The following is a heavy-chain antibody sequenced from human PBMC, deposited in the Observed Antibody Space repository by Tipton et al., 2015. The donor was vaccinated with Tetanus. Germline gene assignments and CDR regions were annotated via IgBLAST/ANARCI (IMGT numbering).Heavy chain of an antibody. J-gene: IGHJ4*02. Sequence: SLRLSCAASGFTLSRYTLNWVRQAPGKGLEWVSAISGSGGRTYSADSVKGRFTISRDNSKNTLYLQMNSLRAEDTAIYYCAKDGRVAARTGSGRLIFFDYWGQGTLVTVSS. V-gene: IGHV3-23*01. D-gene: IGHD6-6*01. CDR1: GFTLSRYT. CDR3: AKDGRVAARTGSGRLIFFDY. CDR2: ISGSGGRT.